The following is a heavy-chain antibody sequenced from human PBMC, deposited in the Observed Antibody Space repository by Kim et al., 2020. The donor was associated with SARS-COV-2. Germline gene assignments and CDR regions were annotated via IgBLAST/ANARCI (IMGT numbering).Heavy chain of an antibody. V-gene: IGHV1-3*01. J-gene: IGHJ5*02. CDR3: ASALCSWSCFDP. D-gene: IGHD6-13*01. Sequence: KYSQNCPDRVTINRDTAASTVYMDLSSLRSEDTAVYYCASALCSWSCFDPWGQGTLVTVSA.